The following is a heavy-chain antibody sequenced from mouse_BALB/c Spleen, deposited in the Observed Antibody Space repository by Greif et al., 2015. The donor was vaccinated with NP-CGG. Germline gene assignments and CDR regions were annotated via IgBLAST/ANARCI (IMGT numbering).Heavy chain of an antibody. Sequence: EVQGVESGGGLVKPGGSLKLSCAASGFTFSDYYMYWVRQTPEKRLEWVATISGGGSYTYYPDSVKGRFTISRDNAKNNLYLQMSSLKSEDTAMYYCARDYFDYWGQGTTLTVSS. CDR1: GFTFSDYY. CDR2: ISGGGSYT. J-gene: IGHJ2*01. V-gene: IGHV5-4*02. CDR3: ARDYFDY.